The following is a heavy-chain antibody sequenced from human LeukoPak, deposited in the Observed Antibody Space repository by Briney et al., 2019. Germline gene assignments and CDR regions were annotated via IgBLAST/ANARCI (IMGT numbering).Heavy chain of an antibody. Sequence: PGGSLRLSCAASGFTFSSYRMNWVRQAQGKGLEWVSSISSSSSYIYYADSVKGRFTISRDNAKNSLYLQMNSLRAEDTAVYYCARDYQVGVYYFDYWGQGTLVTVSS. CDR2: ISSSSSYI. CDR3: ARDYQVGVYYFDY. J-gene: IGHJ4*02. D-gene: IGHD3-16*01. CDR1: GFTFSSYR. V-gene: IGHV3-21*01.